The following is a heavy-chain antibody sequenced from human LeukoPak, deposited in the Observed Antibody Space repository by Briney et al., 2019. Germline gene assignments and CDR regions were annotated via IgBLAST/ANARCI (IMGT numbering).Heavy chain of an antibody. D-gene: IGHD5-12*01. J-gene: IGHJ6*02. CDR3: ARDISVVATIGSYYYYGMDV. CDR1: GGTFSSYA. CDR2: INPSGGST. Sequence: AASVKVSCKASGGTFSSYAISWVRQAPGQGLEWMGIINPSGGSTSYAQKFQGRVTMTRDTSTSTVYMELSSLRSEDTAVYYCARDISVVATIGSYYYYGMDVWGQGTTVTVSS. V-gene: IGHV1-46*01.